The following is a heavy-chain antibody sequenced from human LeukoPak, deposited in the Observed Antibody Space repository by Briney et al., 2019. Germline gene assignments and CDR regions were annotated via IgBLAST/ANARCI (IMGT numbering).Heavy chain of an antibody. CDR1: SGSFSGYY. CDR2: INDRGNTRS. V-gene: IGHV4-34*01. CDR3: ARGRDVLRFLEWYRVYFDY. J-gene: IGHJ4*02. D-gene: IGHD3-3*01. Sequence: PSETLSLTCAVYSGSFSGYYWSWIRQPPGKGLEWIGEINDRGNTRSSYNPSLKSRVTISVDTSKNQFSLKLSSVTAADTAVYYCARGRDVLRFLEWYRVYFDYWGQGTQVTVSS.